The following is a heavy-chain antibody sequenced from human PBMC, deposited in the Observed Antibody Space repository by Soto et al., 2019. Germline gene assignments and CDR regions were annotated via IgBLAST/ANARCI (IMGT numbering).Heavy chain of an antibody. V-gene: IGHV3-7*04. D-gene: IGHD1-26*01. CDR3: VGGTGWVHEY. CDR1: GFTFSDFW. Sequence: EVRLVESGGGLVQPGGSLRLSCAGSGFTFSDFWMNWVRQTPGKGLEWVANIKQDGSAQNYVNSVRGRFTISRDNAKNLVYLQTNSLRAEDTAVYYCVGGTGWVHEYWGQGTLVTVSS. J-gene: IGHJ4*02. CDR2: IKQDGSAQ.